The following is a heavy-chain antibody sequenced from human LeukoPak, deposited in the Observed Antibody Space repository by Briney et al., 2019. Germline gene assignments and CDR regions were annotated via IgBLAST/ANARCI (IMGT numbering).Heavy chain of an antibody. CDR2: IYYSGST. Sequence: PSETLSLTCTVSGGSISSYYWSWIRQPPGKGLEWIGYIYYSGSTNYNPSLKSRVTISVDTSKNQSSLKLSSVTAADTAVYYCARNPETLDAFDIWGQGTMVTVSS. J-gene: IGHJ3*02. V-gene: IGHV4-59*01. CDR3: ARNPETLDAFDI. CDR1: GGSISSYY.